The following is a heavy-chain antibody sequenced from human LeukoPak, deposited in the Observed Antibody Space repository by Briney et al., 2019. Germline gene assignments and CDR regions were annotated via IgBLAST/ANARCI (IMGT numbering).Heavy chain of an antibody. CDR3: ARDWATDETLGYYYYGMDV. V-gene: IGHV4-61*01. J-gene: IGHJ6*02. D-gene: IGHD3-16*01. CDR2: IYYSGST. CDR1: GGSVSSGSYY. Sequence: PSETLSLTCTVSGGSVSSGSYYWSWIRQPPGKGLEWIGYIYYSGSTNYNPSLKSRVTISVDTSKNQFSLKLSSVTAADTAVYYCARDWATDETLGYYYYGMDVWGQGTTVTVS.